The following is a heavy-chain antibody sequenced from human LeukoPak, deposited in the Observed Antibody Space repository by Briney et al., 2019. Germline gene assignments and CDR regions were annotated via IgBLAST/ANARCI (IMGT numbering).Heavy chain of an antibody. CDR1: GGSINNYY. Sequence: SETLSLTCTVSGGSINNYYWSWIRQPPGKGLEWIGYIYYSGGDMNYNPSLKSPLTISVDTSKNQISLMMTSRTAADTAVYYCPRQPAATAAFDIWDQGTMVTVYS. J-gene: IGHJ3*02. D-gene: IGHD5-18*01. V-gene: IGHV4-59*08. CDR3: PRQPAATAAFDI. CDR2: IYYSGGDM.